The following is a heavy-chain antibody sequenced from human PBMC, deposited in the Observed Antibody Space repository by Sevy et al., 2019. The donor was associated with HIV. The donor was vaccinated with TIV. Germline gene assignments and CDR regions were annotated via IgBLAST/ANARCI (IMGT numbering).Heavy chain of an antibody. J-gene: IGHJ4*02. CDR3: ARARRGTFDY. CDR1: GFTFSSYA. CDR2: IKQDGSEK. V-gene: IGHV3-7*03. Sequence: GGSLRLSCAASGFTFSSYAMSWVRQAPGKGLEWVANIKQDGSEKYYVDSVKGRFTISRDNAKNSLYLQMNSLRAEDTAVYYCARARRGTFDYWGQGTLVTVSS. D-gene: IGHD1-1*01.